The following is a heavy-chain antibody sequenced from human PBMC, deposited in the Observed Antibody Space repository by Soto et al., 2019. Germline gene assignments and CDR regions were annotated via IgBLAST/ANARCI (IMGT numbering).Heavy chain of an antibody. D-gene: IGHD2-15*01. CDR3: ARGFSFSDNSDNDRIYFYYGLNV. J-gene: IGHJ6*02. CDR1: GGSITTGHW. V-gene: IGHV4-4*02. Sequence: QVQLKESGPGLVKPSGTLSLTCAVSGGSITTGHWWTWVRQSPGKGLEWIGEIYQSGITNYNPSLNSRLSISMDQSKNQFSLKLTSETAADTALYFCARGFSFSDNSDNDRIYFYYGLNVWGQGTTVTVSS. CDR2: IYQSGIT.